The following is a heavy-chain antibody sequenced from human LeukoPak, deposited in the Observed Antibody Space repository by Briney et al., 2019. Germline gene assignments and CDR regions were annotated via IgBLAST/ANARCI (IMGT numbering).Heavy chain of an antibody. D-gene: IGHD3-10*01. CDR2: IIPIFGTA. CDR3: AKTPYYYGSGSSLYYYGMDV. CDR1: GGTFSSYA. Sequence: ASVKVSCKASGGTFSSYAISWVRQAPGQGLKWMGGIIPIFGTANYAQKFQGRVTITADESTSTAYMELSSLRSEDTAVYYCAKTPYYYGSGSSLYYYGMDVWGKGTTVTVSS. V-gene: IGHV1-69*01. J-gene: IGHJ6*04.